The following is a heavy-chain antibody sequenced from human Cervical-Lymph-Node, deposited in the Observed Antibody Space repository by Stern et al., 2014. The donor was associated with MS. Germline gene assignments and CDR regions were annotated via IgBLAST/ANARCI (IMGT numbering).Heavy chain of an antibody. CDR2: ISSDGTEE. CDR1: GFTFSSYG. D-gene: IGHD5-24*01. V-gene: IGHV3-30*18. CDR3: AKRRDGFNYLAS. J-gene: IGHJ5*01. Sequence: QVPLVESGGGVVQPGRSLRLSCSASGFTFSSYGMHWVRQIPGKGLEWVALISSDGTEEFYADSVKGRFTISRDNSKKTLYLQMNGLRAEDTAVYSCAKRRDGFNYLASWGQGTLVTVSS.